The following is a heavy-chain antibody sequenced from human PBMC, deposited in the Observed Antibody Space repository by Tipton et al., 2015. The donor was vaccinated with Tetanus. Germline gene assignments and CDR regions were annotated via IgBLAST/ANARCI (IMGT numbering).Heavy chain of an antibody. J-gene: IGHJ4*02. D-gene: IGHD2-21*02. Sequence: GSLRLSCAASGFTFKSYTLNWVRQAPGKGLEWVSCISGSSSHIYYSDSVKGRFTISRDTDKNSVYLQMNSLRAEDTAIYYCARGMAEASNCGGDCYSDYWGQGTLVTVSS. CDR3: ARGMAEASNCGGDCYSDY. CDR2: ISGSSSHI. CDR1: GFTFKSYT. V-gene: IGHV3-21*01.